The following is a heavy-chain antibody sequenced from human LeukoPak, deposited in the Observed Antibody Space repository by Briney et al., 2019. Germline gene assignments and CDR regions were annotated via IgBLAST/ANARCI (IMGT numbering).Heavy chain of an antibody. Sequence: GGSLRLSCAASGFTFSSYAMSWVRQAPGKGLEWVSAISGSGGSTYYADSVKGRFTISRDNSKKTVYLQMNSLRAEDTAVYYCAKVGFLSYDSSGYGGIFDYWGQGTLVTVSS. J-gene: IGHJ4*02. CDR3: AKVGFLSYDSSGYGGIFDY. CDR1: GFTFSSYA. V-gene: IGHV3-23*01. CDR2: ISGSGGST. D-gene: IGHD3-22*01.